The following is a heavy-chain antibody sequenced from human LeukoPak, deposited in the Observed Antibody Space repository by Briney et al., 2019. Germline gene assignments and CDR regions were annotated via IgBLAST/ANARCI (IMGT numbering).Heavy chain of an antibody. J-gene: IGHJ4*02. Sequence: GGSLRLSCAASGFTFSSYAMSWVRQAPGKGLEWVSAISGSGGSTYYADSVKGRFTTSRDNSKNTLYLQMNSLRAEDTAVYYCAKDLEGVVAATFDYWGQGTLVTVSS. V-gene: IGHV3-23*01. D-gene: IGHD2-15*01. CDR1: GFTFSSYA. CDR3: AKDLEGVVAATFDY. CDR2: ISGSGGST.